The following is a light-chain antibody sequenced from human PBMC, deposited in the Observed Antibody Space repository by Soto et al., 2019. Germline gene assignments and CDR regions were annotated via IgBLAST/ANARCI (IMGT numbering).Light chain of an antibody. J-gene: IGLJ3*02. V-gene: IGLV4-69*01. CDR2: INSDGSH. Sequence: QPVLTQSPSASASLGASVKVTCTLSTGRSSNAVAWHQQQPEKGPRYQMTINSDGSHTKGDGIPDRFSGSSSGAERYLTISSLESEDEADYYCQTWGTGIGWVFGGGTKLTVL. CDR1: TGRSSNA. CDR3: QTWGTGIGWV.